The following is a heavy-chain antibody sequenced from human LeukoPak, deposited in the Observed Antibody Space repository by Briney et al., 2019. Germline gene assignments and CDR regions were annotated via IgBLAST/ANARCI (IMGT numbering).Heavy chain of an antibody. CDR3: ARSPYYYDSSGYYYGEAGVDY. CDR1: GFTVSSNY. CDR2: IYSGGST. V-gene: IGHV3-66*01. J-gene: IGHJ4*02. Sequence: GGSLRLSCAASGFTVSSNYMSWVRQAPGKGLEWVSVIYSGGSTYYADSVKGRFTISRDNSKNTLYLQMNSLRAEDTAVYYCARSPYYYDSSGYYYGEAGVDYWGQGTLVTVSS. D-gene: IGHD3-22*01.